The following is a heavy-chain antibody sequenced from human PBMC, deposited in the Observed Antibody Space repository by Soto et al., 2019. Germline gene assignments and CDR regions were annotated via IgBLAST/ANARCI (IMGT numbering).Heavy chain of an antibody. CDR2: IIPILGIA. V-gene: IGHV1-69*02. J-gene: IGHJ3*02. CDR3: ARVEVVPAANDAFDI. Sequence: QVQLVQSGAEAKKPGSSVKVSCKASGGTFSSYTISWVRQAPGQGLEWMGRIIPILGIANYAQKFQGRVTITADKSTSTAYMELSSLRSEDTAVYYCARVEVVPAANDAFDIWGQGTMVTVSS. D-gene: IGHD2-2*01. CDR1: GGTFSSYT.